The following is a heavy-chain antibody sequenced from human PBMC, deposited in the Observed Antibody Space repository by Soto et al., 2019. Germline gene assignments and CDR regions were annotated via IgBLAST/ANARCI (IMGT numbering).Heavy chain of an antibody. Sequence: GGSLRLSCAASGFTFSSYAMSWVRQAPGKGLEWVSAISGGGGSTYYADSVKGRFTISRENSKNTLYLQMNSLRAEDTAVYYCAKSPGLYYDILTGYYHDYWGQGTLVTVSS. CDR3: AKSPGLYYDILTGYYHDY. V-gene: IGHV3-23*01. D-gene: IGHD3-9*01. CDR1: GFTFSSYA. J-gene: IGHJ4*02. CDR2: ISGGGGST.